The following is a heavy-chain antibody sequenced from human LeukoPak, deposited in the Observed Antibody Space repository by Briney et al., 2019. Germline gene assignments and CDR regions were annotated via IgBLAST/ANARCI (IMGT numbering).Heavy chain of an antibody. V-gene: IGHV3-48*01. Sequence: GGSLRLSCAASGFTLSTYWMNWVRQAPGKGLEWVSYISSSSSTIYYADSVKGRFTISRDNAKNSLDLQMNSLRAEDTAVYYCARDQFYYDSSGYLGGDYWGQGTLVTVSS. CDR2: ISSSSSTI. J-gene: IGHJ4*02. CDR3: ARDQFYYDSSGYLGGDY. CDR1: GFTLSTYW. D-gene: IGHD3-22*01.